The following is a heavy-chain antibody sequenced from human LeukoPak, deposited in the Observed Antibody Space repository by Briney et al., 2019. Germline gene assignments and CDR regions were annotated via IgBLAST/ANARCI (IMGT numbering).Heavy chain of an antibody. Sequence: SETLSLTCTVSGGSISTSNYYWGWIRQPPGKGLEWIGNIFYSGSTYYNPSLKSRVTMSVDTSKNQFSLKLSSVTAADTAVYYCARDNGGDYNTRFDYWGQGTLVTVSS. J-gene: IGHJ4*02. D-gene: IGHD4-17*01. CDR1: GGSISTSNYY. CDR3: ARDNGGDYNTRFDY. CDR2: IFYSGST. V-gene: IGHV4-39*07.